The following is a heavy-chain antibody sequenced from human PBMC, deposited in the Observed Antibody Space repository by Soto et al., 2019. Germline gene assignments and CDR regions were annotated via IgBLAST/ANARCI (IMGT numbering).Heavy chain of an antibody. D-gene: IGHD1-26*01. CDR2: ITPFSGDV. V-gene: IGHV1-45*02. CDR3: ASGGAGSGPFTWELPDH. Sequence: QMQLVQSGAEVKRTGSTVTVSCKGLGSTFTYRYLHWVRQAPGQALEWMGWITPFSGDVHYAQKFQERVTITRDRSINTAYMRMSSLRPEDTAMYYCASGGAGSGPFTWELPDHWGQGTLVTVSS. J-gene: IGHJ4*02. CDR1: GSTFTYRY.